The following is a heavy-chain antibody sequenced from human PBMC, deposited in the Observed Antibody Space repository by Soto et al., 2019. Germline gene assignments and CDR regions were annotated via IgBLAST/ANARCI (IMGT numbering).Heavy chain of an antibody. CDR1: GGSISSNSYY. V-gene: IGHV4-39*01. CDR2: IYYSGST. J-gene: IGHJ5*02. CDR3: ARHNHGFDP. Sequence: QLQLQESGPGLVNPSETLSLTCTVSGGSISSNSYYWDWIRQPPGKGLEWIGSIYYSGSTYYNPSLKSRVTISVHTSKNQFSLKLSSVTAADTAVYYCARHNHGFDPWGQGTLVTVSS.